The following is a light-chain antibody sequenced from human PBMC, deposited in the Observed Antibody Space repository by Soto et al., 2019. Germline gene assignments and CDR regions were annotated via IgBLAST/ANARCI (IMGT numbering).Light chain of an antibody. CDR3: SSYTSSSTLTYV. CDR2: DVT. V-gene: IGLV2-14*01. Sequence: QSVLTQPPSVSGSPGQSITISCTGTSSDVGGYKDVSWYQQHPGKAPKLMIYDVTNRPSGVSNRFSGSKSGNTASLTISRLQAEDEADYYCSSYTSSSTLTYVFGTGTKLTVL. J-gene: IGLJ1*01. CDR1: SSDVGGYKD.